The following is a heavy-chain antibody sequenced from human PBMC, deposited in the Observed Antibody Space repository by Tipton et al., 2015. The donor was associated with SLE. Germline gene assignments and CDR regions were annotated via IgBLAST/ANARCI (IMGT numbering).Heavy chain of an antibody. D-gene: IGHD5-12*01. CDR2: IYYIGST. V-gene: IGHV4-39*01. CDR3: ASQGYSGYDFDY. Sequence: TLSLTCTVSGGSRSSSSYYWGWIRQPPGKGLEWIGSIYYIGSTYYNPSLKSRVTISVDTSKNQFSLKLSSVTAADTAVYYCASQGYSGYDFDYWGQGILVTVSS. J-gene: IGHJ4*02. CDR1: GGSRSSSSYY.